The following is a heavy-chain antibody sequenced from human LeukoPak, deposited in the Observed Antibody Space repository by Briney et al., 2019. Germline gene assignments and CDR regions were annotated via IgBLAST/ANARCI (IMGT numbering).Heavy chain of an antibody. CDR3: VRGRGSYGWFDP. CDR1: GFTSSSYW. V-gene: IGHV3-74*01. CDR2: ISGGGTAR. Sequence: GGSLRLSCAASGFTSSSYWMHWVRQVPGKGLVWVSRISGGGTARNYADSVKGRFTISRDDAKNTVDLQMNSLGGEDTAVYYCVRGRGSYGWFDPWGQGTLVTVSS. J-gene: IGHJ5*02. D-gene: IGHD3-10*01.